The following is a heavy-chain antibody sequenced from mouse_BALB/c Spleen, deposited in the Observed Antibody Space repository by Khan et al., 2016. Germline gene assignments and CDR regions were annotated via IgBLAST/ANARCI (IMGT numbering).Heavy chain of an antibody. CDR3: ARAGYYGYLAY. Sequence: EVKLLESGGGLVHPGGSLKLSCAASGFDFSRYWMSWVRQAPGKGLEWIGEINPDSYTINYTPSLKDKFIISRDNAKNTLYLQMSKVRSEDTALXYCARAGYYGYLAYWGQGTLFTVSA. CDR1: GFDFSRYW. CDR2: INPDSYTI. V-gene: IGHV4-1*02. J-gene: IGHJ3*01. D-gene: IGHD1-1*01.